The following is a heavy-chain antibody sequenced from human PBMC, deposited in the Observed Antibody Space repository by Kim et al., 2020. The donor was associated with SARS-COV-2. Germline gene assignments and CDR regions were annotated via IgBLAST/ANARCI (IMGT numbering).Heavy chain of an antibody. CDR3: AKGEWLVWWFDY. V-gene: IGHV3-30*18. CDR2: ISYDGSNK. CDR1: GFTFSSYG. J-gene: IGHJ4*02. D-gene: IGHD6-19*01. Sequence: GGSLRLSCAASGFTFSSYGMHWVRQAPGKGLEWVAVISYDGSNKYYADSVKGRFTISRDNSKNTLYLQMNSLRAEDTAVYYCAKGEWLVWWFDYWGQGTLVTVSS.